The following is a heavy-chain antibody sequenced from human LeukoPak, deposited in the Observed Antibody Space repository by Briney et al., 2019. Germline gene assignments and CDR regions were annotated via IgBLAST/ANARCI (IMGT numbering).Heavy chain of an antibody. CDR1: GASINSFY. CDR2: IYYSGST. D-gene: IGHD1-7*01. V-gene: IGHV4-59*01. Sequence: SETLSLTCTVSGASINSFYWSWIRQPPGKGLEWIGYIYYSGSTNYNPSLKSRVTISVDTSKNQFSLKLSSVTAADTAVYYCARVSWNYRAFDIWGQGTMVTVSS. CDR3: ARVSWNYRAFDI. J-gene: IGHJ3*02.